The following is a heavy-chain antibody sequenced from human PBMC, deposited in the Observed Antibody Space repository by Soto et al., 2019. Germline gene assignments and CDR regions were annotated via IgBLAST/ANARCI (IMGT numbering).Heavy chain of an antibody. Sequence: GGSLRLSCAASGFTFSTYAMHWVRQAPGKGLEWVAIISYDGSNRYYADSVKGRFTISRDNSMNTLYLQMNSLRGDDTALYYCAKRDSTGTRPGPFVPWGQGTLVTVSS. V-gene: IGHV3-30*18. D-gene: IGHD6-6*01. CDR2: ISYDGSNR. CDR3: AKRDSTGTRPGPFVP. J-gene: IGHJ5*02. CDR1: GFTFSTYA.